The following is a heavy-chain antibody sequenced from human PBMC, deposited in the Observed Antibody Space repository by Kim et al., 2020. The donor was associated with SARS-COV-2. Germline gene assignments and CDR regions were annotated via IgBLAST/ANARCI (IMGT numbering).Heavy chain of an antibody. CDR1: GFSFSSPW. Sequence: GGSLRLSCAASGFSFSSPWMSWVRQAPGKGLESVATINGDGSDKSYVDSVKGRFSISRHNTDNTLHLQMNSLRAEDSGIYYCAKYLRAFGMDVWGQGTTVTVS. CDR2: INGDGSDK. V-gene: IGHV3-7*01. D-gene: IGHD3-3*02. J-gene: IGHJ6*02. CDR3: AKYLRAFGMDV.